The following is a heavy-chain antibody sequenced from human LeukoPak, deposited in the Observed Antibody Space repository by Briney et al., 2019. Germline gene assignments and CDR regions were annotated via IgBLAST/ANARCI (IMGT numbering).Heavy chain of an antibody. CDR2: IIPIFGTA. D-gene: IGHD3-22*01. CDR3: ASYDSSGYYSHAEYFQH. J-gene: IGHJ1*01. Sequence: SVKVSCKASGGTFISYAISWVRQAPGQGLEWMGGIIPIFGTANYAQKFQGRVTITADESTSTAYMELSSLRSEDTAVYYCASYDSSGYYSHAEYFQHWGQGTLVTVSS. CDR1: GGTFISYA. V-gene: IGHV1-69*01.